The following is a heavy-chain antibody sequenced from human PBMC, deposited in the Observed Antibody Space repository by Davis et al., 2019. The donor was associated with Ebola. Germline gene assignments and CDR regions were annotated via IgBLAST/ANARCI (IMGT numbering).Heavy chain of an antibody. CDR1: GGSISSYY. D-gene: IGHD6-19*01. V-gene: IGHV4-59*12. Sequence: SETLSLTCTASGGSISSYYWSWIRQPPGKGLEWIGYFYYSGSTNYNPSLKSRVTIPVDTSKNQFSLKLSSVTAADTAVYYCARHRVSSGWLDYWGQGTLVTVSS. J-gene: IGHJ4*02. CDR2: FYYSGST. CDR3: ARHRVSSGWLDY.